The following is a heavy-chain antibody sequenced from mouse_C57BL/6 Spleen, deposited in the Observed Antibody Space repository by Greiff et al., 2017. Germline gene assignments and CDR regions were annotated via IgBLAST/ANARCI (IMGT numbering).Heavy chain of an antibody. V-gene: IGHV5-6*01. CDR1: GFTFSSYG. J-gene: IGHJ2*01. CDR2: ISRGGSYT. CDR3: ARQPPGFDY. Sequence: EVKLLESGGDLVKPGASVKLSCAASGFTFSSYGMSWVRQTPDKRLEWVATISRGGSYTYYPDSVKGRFTISRDNAKNTLYLQMSSLKSEDSAMYYCARQPPGFDYWGQGTTLTVSS.